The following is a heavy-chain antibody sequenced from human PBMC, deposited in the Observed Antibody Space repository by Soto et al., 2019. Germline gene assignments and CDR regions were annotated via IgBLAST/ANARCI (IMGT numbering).Heavy chain of an antibody. V-gene: IGHV3-30*04. CDR2: ISFDGRNT. J-gene: IGHJ3*02. Sequence: GGSLRLSCAASGFTFSSYAMHWVRQAPGKGLEWVVVISFDGRNTYYADSVKGRFTISRDNSKNTLYLQMNSLRAEDTAVYYCAKDFGYNYGYDAFDIWGQGTMVTVSS. CDR3: AKDFGYNYGYDAFDI. D-gene: IGHD5-18*01. CDR1: GFTFSSYA.